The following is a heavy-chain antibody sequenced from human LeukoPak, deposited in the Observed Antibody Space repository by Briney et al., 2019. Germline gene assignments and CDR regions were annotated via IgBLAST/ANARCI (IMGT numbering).Heavy chain of an antibody. CDR3: ARTVLMVYVRRIDY. CDR2: INHSGST. Sequence: PSEALSLTCAVYGGSFSGYYWSWIRQPPGKGLEWIGEINHSGSTNYNPSLKSRVTISVDTSKNQFSLKLSSVTAADTAVYYCARTVLMVYVRRIDYWGQGTLVTVSS. J-gene: IGHJ4*02. D-gene: IGHD2-8*01. V-gene: IGHV4-34*01. CDR1: GGSFSGYY.